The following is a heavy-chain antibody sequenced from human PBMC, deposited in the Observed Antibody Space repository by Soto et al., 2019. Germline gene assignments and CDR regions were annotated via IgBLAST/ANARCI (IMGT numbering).Heavy chain of an antibody. D-gene: IGHD3-16*01. CDR1: GGSISSSSYY. CDR2: TYYSGST. Sequence: PSETLSLTCTGSGGSISSSSYYWGWIRQPPGKGLEWIGSTYYSGSTYYNPSLKSRVTISVDTSKNQFSLKLSSVTAADTAVYYCARLSDVFGAFDIWGQGTMVTVSS. J-gene: IGHJ3*02. CDR3: ARLSDVFGAFDI. V-gene: IGHV4-39*01.